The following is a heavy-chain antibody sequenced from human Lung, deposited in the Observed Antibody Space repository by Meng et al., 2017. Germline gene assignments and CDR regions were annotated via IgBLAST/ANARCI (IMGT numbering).Heavy chain of an antibody. CDR3: ASYCGGACYSSIHY. Sequence: QVQRVPSGAEVKKPGASVKFSCKASGYTFTGYYMHWVRQAPGQGLEWMGRINPNSVLPPSSPRFQGRVTMTRDTSISTAYMELSRLRSDDTAVYYCASYCGGACYSSIHYWGQGTLLPFSS. CDR2: INPNSVLP. V-gene: IGHV1-2*06. CDR1: GYTFTGYY. J-gene: IGHJ4*02. D-gene: IGHD2-21*02.